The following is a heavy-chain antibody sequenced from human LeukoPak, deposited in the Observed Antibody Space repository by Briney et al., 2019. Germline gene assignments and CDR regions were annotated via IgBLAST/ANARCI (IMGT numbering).Heavy chain of an antibody. D-gene: IGHD3-9*01. Sequence: GESLKISCKGSGYSFTSYWIGWVRQMPGKGLEWMGIIYPGDSDTRYSPSFQGQVTISADKSISTAYLQWSSLKASDTAMYYCARLDYDILTGYYLYFDYWGQGTLVTVSS. V-gene: IGHV5-51*01. J-gene: IGHJ4*02. CDR3: ARLDYDILTGYYLYFDY. CDR2: IYPGDSDT. CDR1: GYSFTSYW.